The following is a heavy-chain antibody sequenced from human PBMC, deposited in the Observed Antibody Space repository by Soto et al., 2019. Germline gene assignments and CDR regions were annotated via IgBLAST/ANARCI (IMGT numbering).Heavy chain of an antibody. D-gene: IGHD2-15*01. J-gene: IGHJ4*02. CDR1: GFTFSSFG. Sequence: VQLVESGGGVVQPGRSLRLSCAASGFTFSSFGMHWVRQAPGKGLEWVAVISYDGSNKYYADSVKGRFTISRDNSKNTLYLQMNSLRAEDTAVYYCAKGGGYCSGGSCYSSYYWGQGTLVTVSS. CDR3: AKGGGYCSGGSCYSSYY. CDR2: ISYDGSNK. V-gene: IGHV3-30*18.